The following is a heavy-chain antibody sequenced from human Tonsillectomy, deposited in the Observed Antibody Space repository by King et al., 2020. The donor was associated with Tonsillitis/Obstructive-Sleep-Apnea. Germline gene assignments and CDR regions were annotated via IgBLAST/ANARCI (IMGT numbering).Heavy chain of an antibody. V-gene: IGHV3-21*01. CDR3: ARDSRVVAATRNDY. D-gene: IGHD2-15*01. CDR1: GLTLSSYR. Sequence: VQLVESGVGLGKPGGSLRLSCAASGLTLSSYRMNRVRQASGKVMECVCTIISRCRYIYYTDSVKGRFTISSYNSKNSLYLQMNSLRAEDTAVYYCARDSRVVAATRNDYWGQGTLVTVSS. CDR2: IISRCRYI. J-gene: IGHJ4*02.